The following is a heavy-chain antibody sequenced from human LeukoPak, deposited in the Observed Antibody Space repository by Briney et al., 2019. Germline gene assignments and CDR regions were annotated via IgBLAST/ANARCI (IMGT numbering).Heavy chain of an antibody. CDR2: IIPILGIA. J-gene: IGHJ6*02. CDR3: AREVVVATRYGMDV. Sequence: SVKVSCKASGGTFSSYAISWVRQAPGQGLEWMGRIIPILGIANYAQKFQGRVTITADKSTSTAYMELSSLRSEDTAVYYCAREVVVATRYGMDVWGQGTMVTVSS. D-gene: IGHD2-15*01. CDR1: GGTFSSYA. V-gene: IGHV1-69*04.